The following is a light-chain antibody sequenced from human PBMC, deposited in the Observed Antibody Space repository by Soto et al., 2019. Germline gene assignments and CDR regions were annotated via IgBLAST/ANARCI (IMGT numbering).Light chain of an antibody. CDR3: QHYHNFTRT. J-gene: IGKJ2*01. CDR1: ETISAD. V-gene: IGKV3D-15*01. CDR2: AAS. Sequence: ISMTQSPPTLSVSPGGRVTLSCEASETISADLAWYSHRPGQAPRLLIYAASTRDPGVLARFSCSGAGTECTLAIANLQPEDVCLDYCQHYHNFTRTFGQGTKVDIK.